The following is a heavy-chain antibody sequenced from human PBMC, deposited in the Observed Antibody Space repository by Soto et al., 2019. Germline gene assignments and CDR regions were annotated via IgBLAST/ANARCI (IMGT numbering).Heavy chain of an antibody. D-gene: IGHD3-22*01. CDR1: GSTFSSYG. CDR2: ISYDGRNK. J-gene: IGHJ4*02. V-gene: IGHV3-30*18. CDR3: AKDTYYHDSSGYYTFDN. Sequence: QVQLVESGGGVVQPGTSLRLSCAASGSTFSSYGMHWVRQAPGKGLEWVAVISYDGRNKRYVDSVKGRFTISRDNSKNTLDPQMNSLRAEDTAMYYCAKDTYYHDSSGYYTFDNWGQGTLVTVSS.